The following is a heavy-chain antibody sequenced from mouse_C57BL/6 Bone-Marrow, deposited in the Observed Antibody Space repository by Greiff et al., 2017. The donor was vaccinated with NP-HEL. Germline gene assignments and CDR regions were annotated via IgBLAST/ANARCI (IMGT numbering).Heavy chain of an antibody. CDR3: ARVWLLRYFDV. CDR2: INPNNGGT. D-gene: IGHD2-3*01. J-gene: IGHJ1*03. Sequence: VQLQQSGPELVKPGASVKISCKASGYTFTDYYMNWVKQSHGKSLEWIGDINPNNGGTSYNQKFKGKATLTVDKSSSTAYMEIRSLTSEDSAVYYCARVWLLRYFDVWGTGTTVTVSS. CDR1: GYTFTDYY. V-gene: IGHV1-26*01.